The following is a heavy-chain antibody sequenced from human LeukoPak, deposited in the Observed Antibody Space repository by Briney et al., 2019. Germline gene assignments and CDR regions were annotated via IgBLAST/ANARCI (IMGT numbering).Heavy chain of an antibody. Sequence: PGGSLRLSCAASGFTFSSYSMNWVRQAPGKGLEWVSYISSSGSTIYYADSVKGRFTISRDNAKNSLYLQMNSLRAEDTAVYYCARDWTPSVVPAKYFQHWGQGTLVTVSS. V-gene: IGHV3-48*04. J-gene: IGHJ1*01. CDR1: GFTFSSYS. D-gene: IGHD2-2*01. CDR3: ARDWTPSVVPAKYFQH. CDR2: ISSSGSTI.